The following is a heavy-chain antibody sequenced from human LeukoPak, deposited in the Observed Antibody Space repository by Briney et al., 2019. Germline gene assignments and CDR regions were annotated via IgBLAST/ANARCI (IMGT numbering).Heavy chain of an antibody. Sequence: SETLSLTCGVSGGSITSTNYWTWVRQPTGKGLEWIGEVNLQGSTNYNPSLMGRVAISVDMSENHISLQLTSVTAADTAVYYCAREGGPYRPLDYSGQATLVTVSS. CDR3: AREGGPYRPLDY. CDR1: GGSITSTNY. V-gene: IGHV4-4*02. CDR2: VNLQGST. J-gene: IGHJ4*02.